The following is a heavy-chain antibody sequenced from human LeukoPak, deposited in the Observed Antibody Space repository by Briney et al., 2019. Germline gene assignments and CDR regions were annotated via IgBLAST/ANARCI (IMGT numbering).Heavy chain of an antibody. CDR3: AKDLSAALYYFDY. CDR2: IRYDGSNK. CDR1: GFTFSSYG. V-gene: IGHV3-30*02. J-gene: IGHJ4*02. D-gene: IGHD2-2*01. Sequence: GGSLRLSCAASGFTFSSYGMHWVRQAPGKGLEWVAFIRYDGSNKYYADSVKGRFTISRDNSKNTLYPQMNSLRAEDTAVYYCAKDLSAALYYFDYWGQGTLVTVSS.